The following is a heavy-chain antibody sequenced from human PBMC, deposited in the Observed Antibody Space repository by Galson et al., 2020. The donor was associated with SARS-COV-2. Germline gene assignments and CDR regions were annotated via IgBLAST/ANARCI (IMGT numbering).Heavy chain of an antibody. CDR2: ISDSGRTT. Sequence: TGGSLRLSCAVSGFTFSDHYVSWIRQAPGKGLEWISYISDSGRTTDYADSVKGRFTISRDNSKNSVYLQMHSVRAEDTAVYYCAREALAAQWFDPWGQGTLVTVSS. D-gene: IGHD2-15*01. CDR3: AREALAAQWFDP. V-gene: IGHV3-11*01. CDR1: GFTFSDHY. J-gene: IGHJ5*02.